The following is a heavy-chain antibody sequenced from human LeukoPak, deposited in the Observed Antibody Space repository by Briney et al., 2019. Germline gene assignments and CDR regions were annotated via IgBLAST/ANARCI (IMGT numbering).Heavy chain of an antibody. CDR3: ATYLLRYFDWLQPGAFDI. CDR2: IIPIFGTA. Sequence: SVKVSCKASGGTFSSYAISWVRQAPGQGLEWMGGIIPIFGTANYAQKFQGRVTITADESTSTAYMELSSLRSEDTAVYYCATYLLRYFDWLQPGAFDIWGQGTMVTVSS. CDR1: GGTFSSYA. V-gene: IGHV1-69*13. D-gene: IGHD3-9*01. J-gene: IGHJ3*02.